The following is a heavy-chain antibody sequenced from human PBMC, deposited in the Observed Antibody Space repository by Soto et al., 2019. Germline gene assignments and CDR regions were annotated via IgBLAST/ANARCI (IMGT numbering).Heavy chain of an antibody. CDR1: GGTFSSYT. CDR2: IIPILGIA. D-gene: IGHD6-13*01. V-gene: IGHV1-69*08. CDR3: ARDLNHSSTGY. Sequence: QIELVQSGAEVKKAGSSVKVSCKASGGTFSSYTISWVRQAPGQGLEWMGRIIPILGIANYAQKFQGRVTITADKSTSTAYMELISLRSEDTAVYYCARDLNHSSTGYWGQGTLVTVSS. J-gene: IGHJ4*02.